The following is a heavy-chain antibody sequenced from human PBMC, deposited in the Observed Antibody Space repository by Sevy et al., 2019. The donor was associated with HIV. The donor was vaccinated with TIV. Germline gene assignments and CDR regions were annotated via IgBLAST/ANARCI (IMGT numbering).Heavy chain of an antibody. Sequence: GGSLRLSCAASGFTFSSYAMHWVRQAPGKGLEWVAVISYDGSNKYYADSVKGRFTISRDNSKNTLYLQMNSLRAEDTAVYYCARGNIVGATMGGIDVWGQGTTVTVSS. V-gene: IGHV3-30-3*01. CDR1: GFTFSSYA. J-gene: IGHJ6*02. CDR3: ARGNIVGATMGGIDV. CDR2: ISYDGSNK. D-gene: IGHD1-26*01.